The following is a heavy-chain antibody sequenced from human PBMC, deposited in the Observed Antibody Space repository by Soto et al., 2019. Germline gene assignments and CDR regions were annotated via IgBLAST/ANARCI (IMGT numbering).Heavy chain of an antibody. J-gene: IGHJ5*02. CDR1: GYAFIGYY. Sequence: EASVKVSCKASGYAFIGYYIHWVRQAPGQGLEWMGWINPNSGGTNYAQKFQGRVTMTRDTSISTVSMDLSSLRSDDTAVYYCARAFCSTITCYGWFDPWGQGTLVTVSS. CDR2: INPNSGGT. D-gene: IGHD2-2*01. V-gene: IGHV1-2*02. CDR3: ARAFCSTITCYGWFDP.